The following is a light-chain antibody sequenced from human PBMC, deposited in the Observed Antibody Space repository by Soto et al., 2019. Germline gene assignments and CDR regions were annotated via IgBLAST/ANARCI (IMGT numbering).Light chain of an antibody. Sequence: EMVLTQSPDTLSLSPGVGVTLSFRASQCVVSDYVAWYQQKPGQTPRLLIYGASIRATGLPARFSGSGCGTGFTLNISRLEREDFAVYYCQQYGGVPYTFGPGTNL. V-gene: IGKV3-20*01. CDR3: QQYGGVPYT. J-gene: IGKJ2*01. CDR1: QCVVSDY. CDR2: GAS.